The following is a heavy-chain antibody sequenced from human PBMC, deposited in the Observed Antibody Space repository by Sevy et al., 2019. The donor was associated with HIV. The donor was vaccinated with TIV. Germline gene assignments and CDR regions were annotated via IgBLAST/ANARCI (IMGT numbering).Heavy chain of an antibody. CDR3: ARGRGCSGGSCYSRWEYYYYYMDV. J-gene: IGHJ6*03. CDR2: ISAYNGNT. CDR1: GYTFTSYG. Sequence: ASVKVSCKASGYTFTSYGISWVRQAPGQGLEWMGWISAYNGNTNYAQKIKGRVTMTTDTSTGTAYMELRSLRSDDTAVYYCARGRGCSGGSCYSRWEYYYYYMDVWGKGTTVTVSS. D-gene: IGHD2-15*01. V-gene: IGHV1-18*04.